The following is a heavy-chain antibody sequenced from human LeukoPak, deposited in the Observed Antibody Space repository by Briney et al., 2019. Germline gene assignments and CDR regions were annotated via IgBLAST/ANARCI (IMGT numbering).Heavy chain of an antibody. J-gene: IGHJ6*02. D-gene: IGHD3-3*01. CDR3: ARDRRRITIFGVVIPRHYYYGMDV. CDR2: INPSGGST. Sequence: ASVKVSCKASGYTFTSYYMHWVRQAPGQGLEWMGIINPSGGSTSYAQKFQGRVTMTRDTSTSTVYMELSSLRSEDTAVYYCARDRRRITIFGVVIPRHYYYGMDVWGQGTTVTVSS. V-gene: IGHV1-46*01. CDR1: GYTFTSYY.